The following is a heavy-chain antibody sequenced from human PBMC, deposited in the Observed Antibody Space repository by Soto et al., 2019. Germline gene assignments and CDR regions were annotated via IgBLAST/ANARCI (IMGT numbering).Heavy chain of an antibody. V-gene: IGHV1-58*01. D-gene: IGHD6-19*01. CDR2: IVVGSGNT. CDR3: AAAVAGPRYSYYYGMDV. J-gene: IGHJ6*02. CDR1: GFTFTSSA. Sequence: SVKGSCKASGFTFTSSAVQWVRQARGQRLEWIGWIVVGSGNTNYAQKFHERVTITRDMSTGTAYMELSSLRSEDTAVYYCAAAVAGPRYSYYYGMDVWGQGTTVTVSS.